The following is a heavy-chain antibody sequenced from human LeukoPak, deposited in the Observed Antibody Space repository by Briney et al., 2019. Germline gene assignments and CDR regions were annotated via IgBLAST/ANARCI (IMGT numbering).Heavy chain of an antibody. CDR1: GGSISSYY. D-gene: IGHD6-13*01. CDR2: IYTSGST. Sequence: SETLSLTCTVSGGSISSYYWSWIRQPAGKGLEWIGRIYTSGSTNYNPSLKSRVTISVDKSKNQFSLKLSSVPAADTAVYSCARAGSIAAAADWGQGTLVTVSS. CDR3: ARAGSIAAAAD. V-gene: IGHV4-4*07. J-gene: IGHJ4*02.